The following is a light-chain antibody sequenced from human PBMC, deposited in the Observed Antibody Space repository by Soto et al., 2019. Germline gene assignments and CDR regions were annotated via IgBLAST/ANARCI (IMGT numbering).Light chain of an antibody. V-gene: IGKV3D-15*01. CDR1: QSVSSN. CDR2: GAS. CDR3: QQYNNWPPSYT. J-gene: IGKJ2*01. Sequence: EIVMTQSPATLSVSPGERATLSCRASQSVSSNLAWYQQKPGQAPRLLIYGASIRATGIPARFSGSGSGTEFTLTISSLQSEDFAGYYCQQYNNWPPSYTFGQGTKLEIK.